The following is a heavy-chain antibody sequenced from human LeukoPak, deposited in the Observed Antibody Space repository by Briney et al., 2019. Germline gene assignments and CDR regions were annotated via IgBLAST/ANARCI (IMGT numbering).Heavy chain of an antibody. D-gene: IGHD5-18*01. CDR3: ARGDTHWFDP. V-gene: IGHV4-59*01. CDR1: GGSISSYY. Sequence: SETLSLTCTVSGGSISSYYWSWIRQPPGKGLEWIGYIYYSGGTNYNPSLKSRVTISVDTSKNQFSLRLSSVTAADTAVYYCARGDTHWFDPWGQGTLVTVSS. CDR2: IYYSGGT. J-gene: IGHJ5*02.